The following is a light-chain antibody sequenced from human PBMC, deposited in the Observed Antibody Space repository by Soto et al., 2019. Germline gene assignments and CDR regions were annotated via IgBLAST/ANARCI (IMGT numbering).Light chain of an antibody. CDR2: AAS. V-gene: IGKV1-39*01. J-gene: IGKJ1*01. CDR1: QSIRIY. Sequence: DIQMTQSPSSLSASVGDRVTITCRASQSIRIYLNWYQQKPGKAPELLIFAASSLQSGVPSRFSGSGSGTDFTLTISSLQPEDFATYYCQQSGDTPPWTFGQGTKVDIK. CDR3: QQSGDTPPWT.